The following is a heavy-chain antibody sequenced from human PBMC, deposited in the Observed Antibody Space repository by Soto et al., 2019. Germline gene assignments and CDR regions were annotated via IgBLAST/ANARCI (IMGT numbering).Heavy chain of an antibody. V-gene: IGHV3-15*07. CDR1: GFTFSNAW. J-gene: IGHJ6*02. CDR2: IKSKTDGGTT. Sequence: PGGSLRLSCAASGFTFSNAWMNWVRQAPGKGLEWVGRIKSKTDGGTTDYAAPVKGRFTISRDDSKNTLYLQMNSLKTEDTAVYYCAKGTLDKKNHTAARHYYGMDVWGQGTTVTVSS. D-gene: IGHD6-6*01. CDR3: AKGTLDKKNHTAARHYYGMDV.